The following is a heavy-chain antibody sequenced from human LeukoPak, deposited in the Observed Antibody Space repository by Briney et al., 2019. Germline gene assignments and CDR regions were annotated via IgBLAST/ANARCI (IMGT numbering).Heavy chain of an antibody. D-gene: IGHD1-26*01. V-gene: IGHV4-30-4*08. Sequence: SETLSLTCTVSGGSISSGDYYWSWIRQPPGKGLEWIGYIYYSGSTYYNPSLKSRVTISVDRSKNQFSLKLSSVTAADTAVYYCARDPGSYGAYWYFDLWGRGTLVTVSS. CDR2: IYYSGST. CDR1: GGSISSGDYY. CDR3: ARDPGSYGAYWYFDL. J-gene: IGHJ2*01.